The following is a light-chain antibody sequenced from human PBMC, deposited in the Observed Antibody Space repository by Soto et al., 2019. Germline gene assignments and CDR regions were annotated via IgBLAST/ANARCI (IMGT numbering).Light chain of an antibody. CDR2: GNS. V-gene: IGLV1-40*01. J-gene: IGLJ2*01. CDR1: SSNIGAGYD. Sequence: QPVLTQPPSVSGAPGQRVTISCTGSSSNIGAGYDVHWYQQLPGTAPKLLIYGNSNRPSGVPDRFSGSKSGTSASLAITGLQAEDEADYYCQSYDRSLSAVFGGGTKVTVL. CDR3: QSYDRSLSAV.